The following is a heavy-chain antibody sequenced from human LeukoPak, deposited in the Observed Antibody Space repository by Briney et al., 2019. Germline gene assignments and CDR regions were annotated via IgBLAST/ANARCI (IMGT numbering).Heavy chain of an antibody. CDR2: IYYSGST. Sequence: SETLSLTCTVSGGSISSGDYYWSWIRQPPGKGLEWIGYIYYSGSTYYNPSLKSRVTISVDTSKNQFSLKLSSVTAADTAVYYCARVGSYLNSDYWGQGTLVTVSS. V-gene: IGHV4-30-4*08. J-gene: IGHJ4*02. CDR3: ARVGSYLNSDY. CDR1: GGSISSGDYY. D-gene: IGHD1-26*01.